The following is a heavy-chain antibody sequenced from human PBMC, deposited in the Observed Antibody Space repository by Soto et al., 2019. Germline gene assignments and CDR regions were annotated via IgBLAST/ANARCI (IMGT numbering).Heavy chain of an antibody. CDR2: IYYSGST. CDR3: ALRLGDPGRLYFDY. V-gene: IGHV4-39*01. Sequence: PSETLSLTCTVSGGSISSSSYYWSWIRQPPGKGLEWIGSIYYSGSTYYNPSLKSRVTISVDTSKNQFSLRLSSVTAADTAVYYCALRLGDPGRLYFDYWGQGTLVTVSS. CDR1: GGSISSSSYY. J-gene: IGHJ4*02. D-gene: IGHD3-16*01.